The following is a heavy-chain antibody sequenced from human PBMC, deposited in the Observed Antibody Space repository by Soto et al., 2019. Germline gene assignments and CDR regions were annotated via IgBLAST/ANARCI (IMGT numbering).Heavy chain of an antibody. CDR1: GFAFNDFA. J-gene: IGHJ4*02. Sequence: EVHLLESGGDLVLPGGSLRLSCAASGFAFNDFAMSWVRQAPGKGTEWLSTISGSGDKTFHSDSVKGRFDISSDNSNNTMFLQMNSLRAEDTAIYSCAKGASHAPFEKWGRGTLVTVSS. CDR3: AKGASHAPFEK. CDR2: ISGSGDKT. V-gene: IGHV3-23*02.